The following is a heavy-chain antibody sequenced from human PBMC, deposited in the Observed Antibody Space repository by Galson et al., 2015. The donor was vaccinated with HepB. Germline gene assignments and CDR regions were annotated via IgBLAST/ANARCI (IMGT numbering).Heavy chain of an antibody. D-gene: IGHD2-15*01. J-gene: IGHJ2*01. CDR2: IIPILGIA. Sequence: SVKVSCKASGGTFSSYTISWARQAPGQGLEWMGRIIPILGIANYAQKFQGRVTITADKSTSTAYMELSSLRSEDTAVYYCARDLAGQGYCSGGSCYGVVPKRYFDLWCRGTLVTVSS. CDR3: ARDLAGQGYCSGGSCYGVVPKRYFDL. V-gene: IGHV1-69*04. CDR1: GGTFSSYT.